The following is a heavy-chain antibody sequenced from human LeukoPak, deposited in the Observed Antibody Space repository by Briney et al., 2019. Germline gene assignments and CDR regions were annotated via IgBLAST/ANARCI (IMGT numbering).Heavy chain of an antibody. CDR2: INHSGST. V-gene: IGHV4-34*01. CDR1: GGSFSGYY. J-gene: IGHJ4*02. CDR3: AGRSLVQAAIRNEY. D-gene: IGHD2-2*02. Sequence: PSETLSLTCAVSGGSFSGYYWSWIRQPPGKGLEWIGEINHSGSTNYNPSLKSRGTISVDTTKNQFLLKLSSMPAADTTVYYYAGRSLVQAAIRNEYWGQGTLVTVSS.